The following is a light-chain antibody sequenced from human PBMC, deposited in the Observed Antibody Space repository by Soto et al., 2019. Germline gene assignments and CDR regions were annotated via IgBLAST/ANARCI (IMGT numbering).Light chain of an antibody. CDR3: QQHGSSPLTFGGGTT. CDR2: GVS. V-gene: IGKV3-20*01. CDR1: QRVSSNY. Sequence: EIVLTQSPGTLSLSPGEGATLSCRASQRVSSNYLAWYQQKPGQAPRLLIYGVSNRATGIPDRFSGSGSGTDFTLTISRLEPEDFAVYYCQQHGSSPLTFGGGTTFGGGTKVEIK. J-gene: IGKJ4*01.